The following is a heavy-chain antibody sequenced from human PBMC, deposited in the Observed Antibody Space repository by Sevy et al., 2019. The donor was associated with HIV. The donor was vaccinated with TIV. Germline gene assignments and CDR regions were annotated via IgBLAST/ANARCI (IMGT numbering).Heavy chain of an antibody. J-gene: IGHJ5*02. CDR2: ISYDASNT. CDR1: GFSFSTYG. CDR3: AKSALAVAATHLTDH. D-gene: IGHD6-19*01. V-gene: IGHV3-30*18. Sequence: GGSLRLSCEASGFSFSTYGMHWVRQAPGKGLEWVAVISYDASNTYYADSVKGRVTISRDNSKNTLYLQMESLRAEDTAVYYSAKSALAVAATHLTDHWGQGTLVTVSS.